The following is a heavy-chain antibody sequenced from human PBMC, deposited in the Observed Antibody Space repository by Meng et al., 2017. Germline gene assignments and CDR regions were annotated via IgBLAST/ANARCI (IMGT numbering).Heavy chain of an antibody. CDR2: IKQDRSEK. CDR3: ARVLVVVITTYYFDY. Sequence: GGSLRLSCAASGFTFSSYWMSWVRQAPGKGLEWVANIKQDRSEKYYVDSVKGRFTISRDNAKNSLYLQMNSLRAEDTAVYYCARVLVVVITTYYFDYWGQGTLVTVSS. D-gene: IGHD3-22*01. CDR1: GFTFSSYW. V-gene: IGHV3-7*01. J-gene: IGHJ4*02.